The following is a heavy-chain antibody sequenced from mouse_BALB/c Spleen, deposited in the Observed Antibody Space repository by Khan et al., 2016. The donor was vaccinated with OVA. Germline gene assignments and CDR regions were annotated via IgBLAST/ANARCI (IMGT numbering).Heavy chain of an antibody. V-gene: IGHV1-7*01. CDR2: IDPSTGYT. CDR3: TRRGLCSNFAY. CDR1: GYTFTAYW. D-gene: IGHD2-5*01. Sequence: QVQLKESGAELAKPGAPVKMSCKASGYTFTAYWIHWVKQRPGQGLDWIGYIDPSTGYTEYKQKFKDKATLTTDKFSRIAYMQLSSLTSEDSAVYYCTRRGLCSNFAYWGQGTRITVSA. J-gene: IGHJ3*01.